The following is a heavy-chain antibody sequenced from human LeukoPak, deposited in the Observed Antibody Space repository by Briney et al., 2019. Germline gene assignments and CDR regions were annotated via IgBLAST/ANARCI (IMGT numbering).Heavy chain of an antibody. V-gene: IGHV3-7*01. CDR1: GFTFSSNW. J-gene: IGHJ4*02. D-gene: IGHD1-1*01. CDR3: EVTTRSYPFDY. CDR2: INQDGSVK. Sequence: GGSLRLSCAASGFTFSSNWMCWVRQAPGKGLEWVANINQDGSVKNYVDSVKGRFTISRDNAKNSLYLQMNSLRAEDTAVYYCEVTTRSYPFDYWGQGTLVTVSS.